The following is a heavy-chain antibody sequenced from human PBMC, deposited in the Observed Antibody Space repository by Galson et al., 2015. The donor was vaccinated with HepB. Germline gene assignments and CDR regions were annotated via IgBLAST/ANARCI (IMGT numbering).Heavy chain of an antibody. V-gene: IGHV3-23*01. J-gene: IGHJ4*02. CDR3: ARDVDWAGEFGDY. Sequence: SLRLSCAASGFTFSSYAMSWVRQAPGKGLEWVSAISGSGGSTYYADSVKGRFTISRDNSKNTLYLQMNSLRAEDTAVYYCARDVDWAGEFGDYWGQGTLVTVSS. CDR1: GFTFSSYA. CDR2: ISGSGGST. D-gene: IGHD3-10*01.